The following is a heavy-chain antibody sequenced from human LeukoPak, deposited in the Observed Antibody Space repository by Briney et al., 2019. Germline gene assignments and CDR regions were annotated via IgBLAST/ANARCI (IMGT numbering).Heavy chain of an antibody. CDR1: GLTFSSYG. D-gene: IGHD2-15*01. V-gene: IGHV3-30*18. Sequence: GGSLRLSCAASGLTFSSYGMHWVRQAPGKGLEWVAVISYDGSNKYYADSVKGRFTISRDNSKNTLYLQMDSLRAEDTAVYYCAKNGYRSGGSCYDYYYGMDVWGQGTTVTVSS. J-gene: IGHJ6*02. CDR2: ISYDGSNK. CDR3: AKNGYRSGGSCYDYYYGMDV.